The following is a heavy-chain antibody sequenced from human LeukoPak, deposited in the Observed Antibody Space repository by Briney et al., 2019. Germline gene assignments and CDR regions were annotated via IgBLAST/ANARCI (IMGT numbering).Heavy chain of an antibody. J-gene: IGHJ6*03. CDR1: GYTFTSYD. CDR2: MNPNSGNT. Sequence: ASVKVSCKASGYTFTSYDINWVRQATGQGLGWMGWMNPNSGNTGYAQKFQGRVTITRNTSISTAYMELSSLRSEDTAVYYCAREGSFTIFGVVSYYYYMDVWGKGTTVTVSS. V-gene: IGHV1-8*03. CDR3: AREGSFTIFGVVSYYYYMDV. D-gene: IGHD3-3*01.